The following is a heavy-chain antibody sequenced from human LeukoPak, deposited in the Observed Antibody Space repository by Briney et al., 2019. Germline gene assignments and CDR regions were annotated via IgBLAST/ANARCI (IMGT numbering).Heavy chain of an antibody. Sequence: GGSLRLSCEASGFTFSSYEMNWVRQAPGKGLEWISYISSGGMTIYYADSVRGRFTVSRDNTKNSLFLQMNSLRAEDTAVHFCARDDYDIVTGYYSMYSYGVDVWGQGTAVTVSS. D-gene: IGHD3-9*01. CDR1: GFTFSSYE. J-gene: IGHJ6*02. CDR2: ISSGGMTI. CDR3: ARDDYDIVTGYYSMYSYGVDV. V-gene: IGHV3-48*03.